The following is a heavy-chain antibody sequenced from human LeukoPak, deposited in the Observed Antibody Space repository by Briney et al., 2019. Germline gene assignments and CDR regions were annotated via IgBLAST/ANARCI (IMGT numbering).Heavy chain of an antibody. D-gene: IGHD6-13*01. J-gene: IGHJ4*02. V-gene: IGHV3-23*01. Sequence: GGSLRLSCAASGFTFSSYAMSWVRQAPGKGLEWVSAISGSGGSTYYADSVKGRFTISRDNSKNTLYLQMNSLRAEDTAVYYCASITGHSSSFSFDYWGQGTLVTVSS. CDR3: ASITGHSSSFSFDY. CDR2: ISGSGGST. CDR1: GFTFSSYA.